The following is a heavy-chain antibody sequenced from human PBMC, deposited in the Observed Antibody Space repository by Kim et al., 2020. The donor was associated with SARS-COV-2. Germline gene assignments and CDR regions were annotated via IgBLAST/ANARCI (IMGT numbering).Heavy chain of an antibody. Sequence: SQTLSLTCAISGDSVSSISAAWTWIRQSPSRGLELLGRSYYRSKWYNDYALSVKSRITINPDTSEKQFSLQLNSVTPEDTAVYYCVRGRSPHWATSYVDLWGRGTLVTVSS. D-gene: IGHD7-27*01. J-gene: IGHJ2*01. CDR2: SYYRSKWYN. CDR1: GDSVSSISAA. V-gene: IGHV6-1*01. CDR3: VRGRSPHWATSYVDL.